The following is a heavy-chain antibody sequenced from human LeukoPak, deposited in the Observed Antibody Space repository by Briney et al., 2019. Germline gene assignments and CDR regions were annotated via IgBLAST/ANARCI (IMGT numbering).Heavy chain of an antibody. CDR2: IRYDGSNK. CDR3: AKEIWPTVTTPGHTHFDY. CDR1: GFTFSTYG. Sequence: GGSLRLSCAASGFTFSTYGLHWVRQAPGKGLEWVAFIRYDGSNKYYADSVKGRFTISRDNSKNTLCLQMNSLRAEDTAVYYCAKEIWPTVTTPGHTHFDYWGQGTLVTVSS. V-gene: IGHV3-30*02. J-gene: IGHJ4*02. D-gene: IGHD4-17*01.